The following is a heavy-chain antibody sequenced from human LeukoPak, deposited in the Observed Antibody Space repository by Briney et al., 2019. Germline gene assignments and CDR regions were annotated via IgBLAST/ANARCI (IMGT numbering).Heavy chain of an antibody. V-gene: IGHV3-9*01. CDR1: GFTFYDYA. J-gene: IGHJ4*02. CDR2: ISWNSGSI. Sequence: GGSLRLSCAASGFTFYDYAMHWVRHAPGKGLEWVSGISWNSGSICYVDSVKGRFTISRDNAKNSLYLQMNSLRAEDTALYYCAKALGGGFGELDYWGQGTLVTVSS. D-gene: IGHD3-10*01. CDR3: AKALGGGFGELDY.